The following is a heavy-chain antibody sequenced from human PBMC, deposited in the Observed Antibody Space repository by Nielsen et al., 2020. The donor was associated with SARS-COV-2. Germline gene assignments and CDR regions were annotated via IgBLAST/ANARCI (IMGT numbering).Heavy chain of an antibody. Sequence: SVKVSCKASGYTFTSYDINWVRQATGQGLEWMGWMNPNRGNTGYAQKFQGRVTMTRNTSISTAYMELSSLRSEDSAVYYCARWRFSYGLGYYGLDVWGQGTTVTVSS. D-gene: IGHD5-18*01. V-gene: IGHV1-8*01. CDR3: ARWRFSYGLGYYGLDV. CDR1: GYTFTSYD. J-gene: IGHJ6*02. CDR2: MNPNRGNT.